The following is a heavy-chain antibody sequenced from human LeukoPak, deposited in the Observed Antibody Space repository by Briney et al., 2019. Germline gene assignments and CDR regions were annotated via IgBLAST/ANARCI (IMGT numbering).Heavy chain of an antibody. V-gene: IGHV3-11*01. Sequence: GGSLRLSCAASGFTFSDYNMRWIRQAPGKGLEWVSSISRSGSTKYYADSVKGRFTISRDNAKNSLFLQMNSLRAEDTAVYYCAKDSSSWDAFDIWGQGTMVTVSS. J-gene: IGHJ3*02. CDR1: GFTFSDYN. CDR3: AKDSSSWDAFDI. CDR2: ISRSGSTK. D-gene: IGHD6-13*01.